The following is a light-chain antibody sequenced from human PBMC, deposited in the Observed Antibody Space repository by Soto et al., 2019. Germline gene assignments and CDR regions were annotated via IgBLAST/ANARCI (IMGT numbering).Light chain of an antibody. V-gene: IGKV1-13*02. CDR1: QGIRSD. CDR3: QQYNSYSIT. CDR2: DAS. Sequence: GDRVTICCPAIQGIRSDLACYQQKPGKAPQVLIYDASSLKSGGPSRFSGSGSGTDFTRTISSLQPEDFATYYGQQYNSYSITFGQGTRLEIK. J-gene: IGKJ5*01.